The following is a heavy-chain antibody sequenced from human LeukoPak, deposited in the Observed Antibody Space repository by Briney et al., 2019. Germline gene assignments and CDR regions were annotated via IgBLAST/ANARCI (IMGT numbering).Heavy chain of an antibody. CDR3: ARARLPVSRAVPRGFDY. D-gene: IGHD2-2*01. V-gene: IGHV4-30-2*01. CDR1: GGSINSGDYY. CDR2: IFHTGNT. Sequence: PSETLSLTCSVSGGSINSGDYYWSWIRQPPGKGLEWIGYIFHTGNTYYNPSLKGRVSMSVDRSKNQFSLTLISVTTADTAVYYCARARLPVSRAVPRGFDYWGQGTLVTVSS. J-gene: IGHJ4*02.